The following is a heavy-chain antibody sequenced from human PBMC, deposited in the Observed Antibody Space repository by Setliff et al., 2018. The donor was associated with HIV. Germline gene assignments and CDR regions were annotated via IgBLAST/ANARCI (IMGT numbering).Heavy chain of an antibody. D-gene: IGHD6-19*01. Sequence: TLSLTCSVSGGPISSSTYFWDWIRQPPGKGLEWIGSIYYSGNTYYNPSLQSRVTISVDTSKRQFSLKLSSVTAGDSALYYCARRRGQKATGWYYFDFWGQGALVTVSS. CDR2: IYYSGNT. V-gene: IGHV4-39*01. CDR3: ARRRGQKATGWYYFDF. J-gene: IGHJ4*02. CDR1: GGPISSSTYF.